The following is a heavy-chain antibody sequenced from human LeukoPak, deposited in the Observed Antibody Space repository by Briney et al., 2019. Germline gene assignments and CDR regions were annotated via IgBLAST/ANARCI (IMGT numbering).Heavy chain of an antibody. CDR2: ISGSGGST. J-gene: IGHJ4*02. D-gene: IGHD5-12*01. Sequence: PGGSLRLSCAASGFTFSSYAVSWVRQAPGKGLEWVSAISGSGGSTYYADSVKGRFTISRDNSKNTLYLQMNGLRAEDTAVYYCAKRRISGYDSPFDYWGQGTLVTVSS. V-gene: IGHV3-23*01. CDR3: AKRRISGYDSPFDY. CDR1: GFTFSSYA.